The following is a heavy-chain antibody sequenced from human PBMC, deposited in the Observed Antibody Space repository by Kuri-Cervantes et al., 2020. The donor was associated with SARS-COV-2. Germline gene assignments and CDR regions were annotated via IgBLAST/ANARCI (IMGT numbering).Heavy chain of an antibody. Sequence: GESLKISCAACGFTFSSYAMHWVRQAPGKGLEYVSAISSNGGSTYYADSVKGRFTISRDNSKNTLYLQMGSLRAEDTAVYYCARSEWELPKFDYWGQGTLVTVSS. CDR3: ARSEWELPKFDY. J-gene: IGHJ4*02. D-gene: IGHD1-26*01. CDR2: ISSNGGST. V-gene: IGHV3-64*02. CDR1: GFTFSSYA.